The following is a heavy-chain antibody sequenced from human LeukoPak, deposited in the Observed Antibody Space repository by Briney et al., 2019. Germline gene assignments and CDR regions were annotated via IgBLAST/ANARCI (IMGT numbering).Heavy chain of an antibody. CDR2: ISWNSGSI. V-gene: IGHV3-9*01. D-gene: IGHD6-13*01. CDR1: GFTFDDYA. CDR3: AKEDSSSWPHHFDY. Sequence: PGGSLRLSCAASGFTFDDYAMHWVRQAPGKGLEWVSGISWNSGSIGYADSVKGRFTISRDNAKNSLYLQMNSLRAEDTALYYRAKEDSSSWPHHFDYWGQGTLVSVSS. J-gene: IGHJ4*02.